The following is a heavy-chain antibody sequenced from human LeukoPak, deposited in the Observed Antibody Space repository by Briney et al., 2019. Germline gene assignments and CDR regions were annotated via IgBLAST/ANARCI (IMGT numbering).Heavy chain of an antibody. CDR1: GFTVSSNY. V-gene: IGHV3-30*18. CDR3: AKGSSYMTVAGTVDY. J-gene: IGHJ4*02. Sequence: QPGGSLRLSCAASGFTVSSNYMSWVRQAPGKGLEWVAVISYDGSNKYYADSVKGRFTISRDNSKNTLYLQMNSLRAEDTAVYYCAKGSSYMTVAGTVDYWGQGTLVTVSS. D-gene: IGHD6-19*01. CDR2: ISYDGSNK.